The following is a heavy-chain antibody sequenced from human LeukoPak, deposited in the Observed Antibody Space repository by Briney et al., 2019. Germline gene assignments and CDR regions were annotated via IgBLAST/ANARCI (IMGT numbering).Heavy chain of an antibody. Sequence: GGSLRLSCAASGFTFSTYWMHWVRQAPGKGLVWVSLIGSDGSSTSYTDSVRGRFTISRDNAKNTLYLQMNSLRAEDTAVYYCARVGGRPYFDYWGQGSLVTVSS. CDR3: ARVGGRPYFDY. D-gene: IGHD1-26*01. CDR2: IGSDGSST. V-gene: IGHV3-74*01. CDR1: GFTFSTYW. J-gene: IGHJ4*02.